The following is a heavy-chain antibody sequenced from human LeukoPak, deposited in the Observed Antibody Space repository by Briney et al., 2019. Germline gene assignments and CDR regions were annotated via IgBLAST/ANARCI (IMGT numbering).Heavy chain of an antibody. CDR3: ARAVPNYYGTGSPFPLFDY. J-gene: IGHJ4*02. Sequence: SETLSLTCSVSGVSITSYYWSWVRQPPGKGLEWIGYIFYSGSTNYNPSLKSRVTISVDTSKNEFSLKLRSVTAADTAVYYCARAVPNYYGTGSPFPLFDYWGPGTLVTVS. CDR2: IFYSGST. CDR1: GVSITSYY. V-gene: IGHV4-59*01. D-gene: IGHD3-10*01.